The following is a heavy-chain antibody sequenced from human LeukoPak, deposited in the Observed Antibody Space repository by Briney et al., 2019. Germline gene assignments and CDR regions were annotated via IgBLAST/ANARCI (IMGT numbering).Heavy chain of an antibody. Sequence: GGSLRLSCAASGFTFSSYGMHWVRQAPGKGLEWVAFIRYDGSNKFYADSVKGRFTISRDNPQNTLSLQMNSLRAEDTAVYYCAKATGTTVGNWFDPWGQGTLVTVSS. D-gene: IGHD1-7*01. CDR1: GFTFSSYG. CDR2: IRYDGSNK. V-gene: IGHV3-30*02. J-gene: IGHJ5*02. CDR3: AKATGTTVGNWFDP.